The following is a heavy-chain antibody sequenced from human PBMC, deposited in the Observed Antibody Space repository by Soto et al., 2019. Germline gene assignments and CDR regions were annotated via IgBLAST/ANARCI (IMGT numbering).Heavy chain of an antibody. D-gene: IGHD6-13*01. CDR3: AKASTWYPYFDY. V-gene: IGHV3-23*01. CDR1: GFTFSSYA. J-gene: IGHJ4*02. CDR2: ISSSGGST. Sequence: PGGSLRLSCAASGFTFSSYAMNWVRQAPGKGLEWVSAISSSGGSTYYADSVKGRFTISRDNSKNTLYLQMNTLTAEDTAVYYCAKASTWYPYFDYWGQGTLVTVSS.